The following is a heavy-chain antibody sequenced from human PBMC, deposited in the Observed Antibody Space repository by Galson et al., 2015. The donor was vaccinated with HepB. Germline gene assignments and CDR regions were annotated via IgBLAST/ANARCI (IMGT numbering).Heavy chain of an antibody. CDR1: GFSFTSYA. D-gene: IGHD6-19*01. V-gene: IGHV3-23*01. CDR3: AKGRGWYTGFDS. J-gene: IGHJ4*02. CDR2: ITGSGDKT. Sequence: SLRLSCAASGFSFTSYAMTWVRQAPGKGLEWVSGITGSGDKTYYADSVKGRFTISRDSSKNTVSLQLNTLRAEDTAVYYCAKGRGWYTGFDSWGQGALVTVSS.